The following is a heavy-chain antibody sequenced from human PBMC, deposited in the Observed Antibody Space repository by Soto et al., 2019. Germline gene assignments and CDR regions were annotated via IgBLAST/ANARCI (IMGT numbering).Heavy chain of an antibody. Sequence: PSETLSLTCTVAGGSIRSSSYYWGWIHQPPGKGLELIGEIYHSGSTNYIPSLKSRVTISVDKSKNQLSLKLSSVTAADTAVYYCARALTYYDFWSGYYLAHWFDPWXQGTLVTVSS. J-gene: IGHJ5*02. CDR3: ARALTYYDFWSGYYLAHWFDP. CDR2: IYHSGST. CDR1: GGSIRSSSYY. D-gene: IGHD3-3*01. V-gene: IGHV4-39*07.